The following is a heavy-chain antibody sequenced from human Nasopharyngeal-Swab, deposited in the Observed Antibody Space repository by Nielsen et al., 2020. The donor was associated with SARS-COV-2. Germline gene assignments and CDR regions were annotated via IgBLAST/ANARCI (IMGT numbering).Heavy chain of an antibody. J-gene: IGHJ6*02. V-gene: IGHV3-30*04. Sequence: GESLKISCAASGFTFNTYTMHWVRQAPGKGLEWVAVVSSDGREPHYAVSVKGRFTISRDNSKNTLYLQMDSLRPDDSAVYYCAKDPLGGLSFGRMDGWGQGTTVTVSS. CDR2: VSSDGREP. CDR1: GFTFNTYT. CDR3: AKDPLGGLSFGRMDG. D-gene: IGHD3-10*01.